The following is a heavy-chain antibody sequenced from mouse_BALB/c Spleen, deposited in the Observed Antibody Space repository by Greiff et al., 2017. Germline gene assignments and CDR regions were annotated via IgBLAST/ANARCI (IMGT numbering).Heavy chain of an antibody. CDR2: IRSKSNNYAT. Sequence: DAGGGLVQPKGSLKLSCAAFGFTFNTYAMNWVRQAPGKGLEWVARIRSKSNNYATYYADSVKDRFTISRDDSQSMLYLQMNNLKTEDTAMYYCVSGDAWFAYWGQGTLVTVSA. CDR1: GFTFNTYA. V-gene: IGHV10-1*02. J-gene: IGHJ3*01. CDR3: VSGDAWFAY.